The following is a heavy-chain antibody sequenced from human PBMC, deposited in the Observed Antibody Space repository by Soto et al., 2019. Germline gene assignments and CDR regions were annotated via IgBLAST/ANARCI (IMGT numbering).Heavy chain of an antibody. D-gene: IGHD3-3*01. Sequence: PSETLSLTCSVSGGSIISSRNNWSWTRQPPRKGLEWIGYIYYSGSTNYNPSLKSRVTISVDTSKNQFSLKLSSVTAADTAVYYCARGSITIFGVATYGMDVWGQGTTVTVSS. CDR1: GGSIISSRNN. CDR3: ARGSITIFGVATYGMDV. V-gene: IGHV4-61*01. CDR2: IYYSGST. J-gene: IGHJ6*02.